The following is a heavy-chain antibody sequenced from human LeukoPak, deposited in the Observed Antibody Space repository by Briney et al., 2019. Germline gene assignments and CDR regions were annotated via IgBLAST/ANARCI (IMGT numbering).Heavy chain of an antibody. V-gene: IGHV3-23*01. Sequence: GGSLRLSCAASGFTFSNYVMSWVRQAPGKGLEWVSAIRVDGGGTFYADSVKGRFTISRDNAKNSLYLQMNSLRAEDTAVYYCARTYDSSGYYSYFDYWGQGTLVTVSS. D-gene: IGHD3-22*01. CDR2: IRVDGGGT. J-gene: IGHJ4*02. CDR3: ARTYDSSGYYSYFDY. CDR1: GFTFSNYV.